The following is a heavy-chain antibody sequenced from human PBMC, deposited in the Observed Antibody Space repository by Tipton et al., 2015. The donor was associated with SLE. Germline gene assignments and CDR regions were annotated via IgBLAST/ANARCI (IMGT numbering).Heavy chain of an antibody. CDR1: GGSFSGYY. V-gene: IGHV4-34*01. J-gene: IGHJ4*02. D-gene: IGHD6-13*01. CDR2: INHSGST. Sequence: LRLSCAVYGGSFSGYYWSWIRQPPGKGLEWIGEINHSGSTNYNPSLKSRVTISVDTSKNQFSLKLSSVTAADTAVYYCARGVKSRAAAGVFDYWGQGTLVPVSS. CDR3: ARGVKSRAAAGVFDY.